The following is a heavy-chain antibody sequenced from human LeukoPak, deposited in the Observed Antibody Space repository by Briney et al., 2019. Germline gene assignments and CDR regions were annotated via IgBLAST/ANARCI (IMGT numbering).Heavy chain of an antibody. CDR2: IIPLFGAA. V-gene: IGHV1-69*06. Sequence: SVKVSCKASGGSFSTSTISWVRQAPGQGLEWMGGIIPLFGAANYAQKFKGRVTITADKSTSTAYMELSTLRSEDAAVYYCARDNPNYGGNWFDPWGQGTMVTVSS. J-gene: IGHJ5*02. CDR1: GGSFSTST. CDR3: ARDNPNYGGNWFDP. D-gene: IGHD4-23*01.